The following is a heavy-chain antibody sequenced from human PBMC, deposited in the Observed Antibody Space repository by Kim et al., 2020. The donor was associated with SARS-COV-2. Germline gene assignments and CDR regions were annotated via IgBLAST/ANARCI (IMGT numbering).Heavy chain of an antibody. D-gene: IGHD3-10*01. CDR1: GYSFTSYW. J-gene: IGHJ4*01. Sequence: GESLKISCKGSGYSFTSYWIGWVRQMPGKGPEWMGIIYPGDSDTRYSPSFQGQVTISADKSISTAYLQWSSLKASDTTMYYCARENYYGSGNYSAGFDYWGQGTLVTVSS. CDR3: ARENYYGSGNYSAGFDY. CDR2: IYPGDSDT. V-gene: IGHV5-51*01.